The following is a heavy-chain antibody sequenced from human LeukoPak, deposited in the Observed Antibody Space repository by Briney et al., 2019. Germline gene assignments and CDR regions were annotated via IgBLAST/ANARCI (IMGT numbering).Heavy chain of an antibody. CDR2: INPNSGDT. CDR1: GYTFTAYY. V-gene: IGHV1-2*06. J-gene: IGHJ4*02. CDR3: ACWGGGNQGH. Sequence: ASVKVSCKASGYTFTAYYMHWVRQAPGQGLEWMGRINPNSGDTIYAQNFQGRVTVIRDTSISTAYMELSRLRSDDTAVYYCACWGGGNQGHWGQGTLVTVSS. D-gene: IGHD4-23*01.